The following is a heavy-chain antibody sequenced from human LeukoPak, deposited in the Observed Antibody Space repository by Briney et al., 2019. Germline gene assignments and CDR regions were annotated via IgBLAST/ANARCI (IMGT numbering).Heavy chain of an antibody. J-gene: IGHJ6*02. D-gene: IGHD5-24*01. CDR3: AREEMATTDYYYYGMDV. CDR2: IKQDGSEK. Sequence: GGSLRLSCAASGFTFSSYWMSWVRQAPGKGLEWVANIKQDGSEKYYVDSAKGRFTISRDNSKNTLYLQMNSLRAEDTAVYYCAREEMATTDYYYYGMDVWGQGTTVTVSS. CDR1: GFTFSSYW. V-gene: IGHV3-7*01.